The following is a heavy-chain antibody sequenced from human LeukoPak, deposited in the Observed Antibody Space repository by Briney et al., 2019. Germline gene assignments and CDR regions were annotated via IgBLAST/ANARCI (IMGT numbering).Heavy chain of an antibody. V-gene: IGHV3-23*01. CDR1: GFAFSSYA. CDR2: ISGSGGST. CDR3: AKDWELGSYFDY. Sequence: GGSLRLSCAASGFAFSSYAMSWVRQAPGKGLEWVSAISGSGGSTYYADSVKGRFTISRDNSKNTLYLQMNSLRAEDTAVYYCAKDWELGSYFDYWGQGTLVTVSS. J-gene: IGHJ4*02. D-gene: IGHD1-26*01.